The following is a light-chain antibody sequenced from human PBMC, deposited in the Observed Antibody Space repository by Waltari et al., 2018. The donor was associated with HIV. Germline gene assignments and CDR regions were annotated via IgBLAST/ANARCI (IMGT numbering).Light chain of an antibody. J-gene: IGLJ3*02. V-gene: IGLV1-40*01. CDR2: GNN. Sequence: QSVLTQPPSVSGAPGQRVTISCTGSSSNIGAGSDVHWYHQLPGTAPKPLIYGNNHRASGVPDRFSGSKSDTSASLAITGLQSEDEADYYCQSYDSTLSGSDWVFGGGTKLTVL. CDR3: QSYDSTLSGSDWV. CDR1: SSNIGAGSD.